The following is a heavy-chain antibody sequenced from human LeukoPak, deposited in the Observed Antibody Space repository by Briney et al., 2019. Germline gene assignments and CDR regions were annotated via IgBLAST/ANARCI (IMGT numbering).Heavy chain of an antibody. D-gene: IGHD3-16*01. CDR1: GLTFSNYW. CDR2: INHNGNVN. V-gene: IGHV3-7*03. J-gene: IGHJ6*02. CDR3: ARGGGLDV. Sequence: GGSLRLSCAASGLTFSNYWMNWVRQAPGKGLEWVASINHNGNVNYYVDSVKGRFTISRDNAKNSLYLQMSNLRAEDTAVYFCARGGGLDVWGQGATVTVSS.